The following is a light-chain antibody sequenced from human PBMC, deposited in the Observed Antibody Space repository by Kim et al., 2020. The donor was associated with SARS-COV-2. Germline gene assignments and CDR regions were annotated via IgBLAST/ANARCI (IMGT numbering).Light chain of an antibody. CDR1: SSDVGIYNL. CDR3: CSYAADSTYV. Sequence: QSALTQPASVSGSPGESITISCTGTSSDVGIYNLVYWYQQHPGKAPKLMIYEVSKRPSGVSNRFSGSKSGNTASLTISGIQAEDEADYYCCSYAADSTYVFGTGTKVTVL. J-gene: IGLJ1*01. CDR2: EVS. V-gene: IGLV2-23*02.